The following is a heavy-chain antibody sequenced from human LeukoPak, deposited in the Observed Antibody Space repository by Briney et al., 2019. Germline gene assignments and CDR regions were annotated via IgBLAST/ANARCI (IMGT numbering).Heavy chain of an antibody. CDR3: ARNYYYDSSGYLRRGVYYFDY. CDR2: ISAYNGNT. CDR1: GYTFTSYG. V-gene: IGHV1-18*01. Sequence: ASVKVSCKASGYTFTSYGISWVRQAPGQGLEWMGWISAYNGNTNYAQKLQGRVTMTTDTSTSTAYMELRSLRSDDTAVYYCARNYYYDSSGYLRRGVYYFDYWGQGTLVTVSS. J-gene: IGHJ4*02. D-gene: IGHD3-22*01.